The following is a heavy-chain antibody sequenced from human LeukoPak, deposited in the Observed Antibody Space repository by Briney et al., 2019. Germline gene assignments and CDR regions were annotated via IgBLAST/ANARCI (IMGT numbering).Heavy chain of an antibody. CDR2: IKADGTEK. V-gene: IGHV3-7*03. CDR3: TVGASHS. CDR1: GFTFGTSW. Sequence: GGSLGLSCAASGFTFGTSWMDWVRQAPGKGLEWVANIKADGTEKYYVDSVRGRFTISRDNAKNSLDLQMNSLKTEDTAVYYCTVGASHSWGQGTLVTVSS. D-gene: IGHD1-26*01. J-gene: IGHJ4*02.